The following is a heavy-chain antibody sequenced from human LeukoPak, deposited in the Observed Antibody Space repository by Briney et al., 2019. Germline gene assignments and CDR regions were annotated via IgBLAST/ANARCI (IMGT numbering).Heavy chain of an antibody. CDR3: AKDGGSYPDY. J-gene: IGHJ4*02. CDR1: GFTFSSYG. D-gene: IGHD1-26*01. Sequence: GGSLSLSCAASGFTFSSYGMHWVRQAPGKGLEWVAVISYDGSNKYYADSVKGRFTISRDNSKNTLYLQMNSLRAEDTAVYYCAKDGGSYPDYWGQGTLVTVSS. V-gene: IGHV3-30*18. CDR2: ISYDGSNK.